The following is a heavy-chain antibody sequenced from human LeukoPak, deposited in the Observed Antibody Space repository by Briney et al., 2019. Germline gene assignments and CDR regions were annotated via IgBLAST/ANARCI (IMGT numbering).Heavy chain of an antibody. CDR2: ISADGGTT. CDR3: AGYNWNYYSDY. Sequence: GGSLRLPCAASGFTFDDYAIHWVRQAPGKGLEWVSLISADGGTTYYADSVKGRFTISRDNGKNSLYLQMNSLRTEDTALYYCAGYNWNYYSDYWGQGTLVTVSS. CDR1: GFTFDDYA. D-gene: IGHD1-7*01. V-gene: IGHV3-43*02. J-gene: IGHJ4*02.